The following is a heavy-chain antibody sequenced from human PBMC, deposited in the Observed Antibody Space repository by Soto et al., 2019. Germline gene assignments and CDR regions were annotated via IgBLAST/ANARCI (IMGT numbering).Heavy chain of an antibody. CDR3: ARGIYGDYVFYY. Sequence: SETLSLTCTVSGGSISSGGYYWSWIRQHPGKGLEWIGYIYYSGSTYYNPSLKSRVTISVDTSKNQFSLKLSSVTAADTAVYYCARGIYGDYVFYYWGQGTLVTVSS. V-gene: IGHV4-31*03. CDR1: GGSISSGGYY. CDR2: IYYSGST. J-gene: IGHJ4*02. D-gene: IGHD4-17*01.